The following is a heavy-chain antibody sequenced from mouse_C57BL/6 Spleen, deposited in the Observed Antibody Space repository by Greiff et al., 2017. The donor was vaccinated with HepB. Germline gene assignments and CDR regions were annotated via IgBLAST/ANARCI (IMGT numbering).Heavy chain of an antibody. J-gene: IGHJ3*01. CDR2: IYPGDGDT. CDR3: ARSREPYSVFAY. CDR1: GYAFSSYW. Sequence: QVQLKESGAELVKPGASVKISCKASGYAFSSYWMNWVKQRPGKGLEWIGQIYPGDGDTNYNGKFKGKATLTADKSSSTAYMQLSSLTSEDSAVYFCARSREPYSVFAYWGQRTLVTVSA. V-gene: IGHV1-80*01. D-gene: IGHD2-12*01.